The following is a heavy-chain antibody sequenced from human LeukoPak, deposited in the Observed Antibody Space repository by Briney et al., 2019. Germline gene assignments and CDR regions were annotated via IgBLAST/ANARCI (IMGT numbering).Heavy chain of an antibody. CDR2: ISSGSSYI. CDR1: GFTLSRYS. V-gene: IGHV3-21*04. J-gene: IGHJ3*02. D-gene: IGHD2/OR15-2a*01. Sequence: GGSLRLSCAASGFTLSRYSMNWVRQAPGKGLEWVSSISSGSSYIYYAGSVKGRFTISRDNAKNSLYLQMNSLGAEDTALYYCAKDRSEFFLHAFDIWGQGTMVTVSS. CDR3: AKDRSEFFLHAFDI.